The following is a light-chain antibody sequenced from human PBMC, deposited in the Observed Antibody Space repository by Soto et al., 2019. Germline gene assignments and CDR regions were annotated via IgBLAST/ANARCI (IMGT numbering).Light chain of an antibody. Sequence: QSALTQPASVSGSPGQSITIYCTGTSTDVGGYNYVSWYQQHPGKAPKLMIYEVNNRPSGVSDRFSGSKSGNMASLTISGLQAEDEADYYCSSYTRSATLGVFGVGTKLTVL. CDR1: STDVGGYNY. J-gene: IGLJ3*02. CDR2: EVN. V-gene: IGLV2-14*01. CDR3: SSYTRSATLGV.